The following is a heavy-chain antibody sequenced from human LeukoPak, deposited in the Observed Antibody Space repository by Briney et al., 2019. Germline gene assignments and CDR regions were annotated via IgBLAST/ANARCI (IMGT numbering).Heavy chain of an antibody. CDR3: ARAYGYYYDSSGFDY. Sequence: GGSLRLSCAAPGFTFSSYWMSWVRQAPGKGLEWVANIKQDGSEKYYVDSVKGRFTISRDNAKNSLYLQMNSLRAEDTAVYYCARAYGYYYDSSGFDYWGQGTLVTVSS. CDR2: IKQDGSEK. J-gene: IGHJ4*02. CDR1: GFTFSSYW. V-gene: IGHV3-7*01. D-gene: IGHD3-22*01.